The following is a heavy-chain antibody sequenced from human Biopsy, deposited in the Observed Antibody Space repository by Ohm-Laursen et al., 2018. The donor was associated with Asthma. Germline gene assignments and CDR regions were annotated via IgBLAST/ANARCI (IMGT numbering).Heavy chain of an antibody. J-gene: IGHJ4*02. CDR3: ARKAGSCISRTCYSLDF. CDR1: GGTFNTYV. CDR2: INSVFGTT. D-gene: IGHD2-2*01. Sequence: SVKVSCKSLGGTFNTYVMGWVRQAPGQGLEWMGGINSVFGTTTYPQKFQDRVTITADDSASTVYMELSSLRSEDTAVYYCARKAGSCISRTCYSLDFWGQGTLVTVSS. V-gene: IGHV1-69*13.